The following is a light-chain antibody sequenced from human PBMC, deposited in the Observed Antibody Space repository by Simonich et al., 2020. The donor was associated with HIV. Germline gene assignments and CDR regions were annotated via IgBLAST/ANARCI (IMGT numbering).Light chain of an antibody. V-gene: IGKV4-1*01. CDR1: QSVLYSSNTKDY. CDR2: WAS. J-gene: IGKJ1*01. CDR3: QQYYITPHT. Sequence: DIVMTQSPDSLAVSLGERATINCKSSQSVLYSSNTKDYLAWYQQKPGQPPNLLIYWASTRESGVPDRFSGSGSETDFTLTISSLQAEDVAVYYCQQYYITPHTFGQGTKVEIK.